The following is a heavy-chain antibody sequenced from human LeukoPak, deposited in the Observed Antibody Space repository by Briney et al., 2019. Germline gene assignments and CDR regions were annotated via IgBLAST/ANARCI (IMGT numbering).Heavy chain of an antibody. CDR3: ARAIQFQLLKGYFDY. Sequence: GGSLRLSCAASGFTVSSNYMSWVRQAPGKGLEWVSTIYVAGSAYYADFLKGRLTISRDNSKNTVYLQMNSLRAEDTAVYYCARAIQFQLLKGYFDYWGQGALVTVSS. V-gene: IGHV3-53*01. CDR1: GFTVSSNY. J-gene: IGHJ4*02. CDR2: IYVAGSA. D-gene: IGHD2-2*01.